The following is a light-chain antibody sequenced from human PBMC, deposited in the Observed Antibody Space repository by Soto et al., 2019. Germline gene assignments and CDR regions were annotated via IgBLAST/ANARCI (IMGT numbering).Light chain of an antibody. CDR1: SSDVGSYNL. CDR2: EGS. Sequence: PALTQPASVSGSPGQSITISCTGTSSDVGSYNLVSWYQQHPGEAPKLMIYEGSKRPSGVSNRFSGSKSGNTASLTISGLQAEDEADYYCCSYAGSSTVVFGGGTKVTVL. CDR3: CSYAGSSTVV. J-gene: IGLJ2*01. V-gene: IGLV2-23*01.